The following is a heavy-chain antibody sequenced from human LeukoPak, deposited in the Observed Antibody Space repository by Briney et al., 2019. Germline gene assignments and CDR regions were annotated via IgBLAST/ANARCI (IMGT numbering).Heavy chain of an antibody. Sequence: SETLSLTCTVSGYSISSGYYWGWIRQPPGKGLEWIGSIYHSGSTYYNPSLKSRVTISVDTSKNQFSLKLSSVTAADTAVYYCARNRGDAPGGWYFDLWGRGTLVTVSS. J-gene: IGHJ2*01. CDR1: GYSISSGYY. CDR3: ARNRGDAPGGWYFDL. D-gene: IGHD2-21*02. V-gene: IGHV4-38-2*02. CDR2: IYHSGST.